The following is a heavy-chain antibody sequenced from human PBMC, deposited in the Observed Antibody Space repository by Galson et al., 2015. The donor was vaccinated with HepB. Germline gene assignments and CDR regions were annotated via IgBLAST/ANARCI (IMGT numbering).Heavy chain of an antibody. D-gene: IGHD1-26*01. CDR1: GYTFTDYY. J-gene: IGHJ3*02. CDR2: ISPKSGDT. CDR3: AKRRGVGTTGAFDI. V-gene: IGHV1-2*02. Sequence: SVKVSCKASGYTFTDYYIHWVRQAPGQGLEWMGWISPKSGDTNFAQKFRGRVTMSRDTSISTAYIELTRLRSDDTAVYYCAKRRGVGTTGAFDIWGQGTMVTVSS.